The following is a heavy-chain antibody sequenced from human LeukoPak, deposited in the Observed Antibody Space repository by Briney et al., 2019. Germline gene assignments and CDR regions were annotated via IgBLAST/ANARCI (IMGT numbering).Heavy chain of an antibody. CDR3: ASSPVLMVYAFDY. J-gene: IGHJ4*02. D-gene: IGHD2-8*01. CDR2: IIPIFGTA. Sequence: SVKVSCKASGRTFSSYAISWVRQAPGQGLEWMGGIIPIFGTANYAQKFQGRVTITTDESTSTAYMELSSLRSEDTAVYYCASSPVLMVYAFDYWGQGTLVTVSS. CDR1: GRTFSSYA. V-gene: IGHV1-69*05.